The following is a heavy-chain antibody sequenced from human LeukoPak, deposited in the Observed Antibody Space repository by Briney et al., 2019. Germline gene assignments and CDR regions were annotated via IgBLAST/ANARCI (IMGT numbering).Heavy chain of an antibody. CDR1: GFTFSSYG. Sequence: PGGSLRLSCAASGFTFSSYGMHWVRQAPGKGLEWVAFIRYDGSNKYYAGSLKGRFTISRENARNSLYLQMSSLTAGDTAVYYCTRSFRSSGYLDAFDVWGQGTLVTVSS. D-gene: IGHD3-22*01. CDR3: TRSFRSSGYLDAFDV. J-gene: IGHJ3*01. V-gene: IGHV3-30*02. CDR2: IRYDGSNK.